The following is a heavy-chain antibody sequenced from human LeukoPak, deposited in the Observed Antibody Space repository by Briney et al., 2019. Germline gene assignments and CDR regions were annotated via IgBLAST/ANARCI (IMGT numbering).Heavy chain of an antibody. D-gene: IGHD6-13*01. V-gene: IGHV4-4*07. CDR2: IYSTGST. Sequence: SVTLSLTCTVSGGSISSYYWSWIRQPAGKGLEWIGRIYSTGSTNYNPSLKSRVTMSVDTSKNQFSLRLRSVTAADTAVYYCARKIASAGRAGFDFWGRGALVTVSS. CDR1: GGSISSYY. J-gene: IGHJ4*02. CDR3: ARKIASAGRAGFDF.